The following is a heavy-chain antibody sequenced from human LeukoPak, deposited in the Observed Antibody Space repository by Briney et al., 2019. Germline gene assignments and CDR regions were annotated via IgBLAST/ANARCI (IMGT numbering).Heavy chain of an antibody. V-gene: IGHV1-18*01. J-gene: IGHJ4*02. Sequence: ASVKVSCKASGYTFTSFGITWVRQAPGQGLEWMGWISAYNGNTNYARKLQGRVTMTTDTSTSTAYMELRSLRSDDTAVYYCARGGPGNYLKYYFDYWGQGTLVTVSS. CDR2: ISAYNGNT. CDR1: GYTFTSFG. CDR3: ARGGPGNYLKYYFDY. D-gene: IGHD3-10*01.